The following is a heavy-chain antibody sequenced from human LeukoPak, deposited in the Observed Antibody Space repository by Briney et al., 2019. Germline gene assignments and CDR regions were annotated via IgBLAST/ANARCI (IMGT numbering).Heavy chain of an antibody. J-gene: IGHJ6*04. V-gene: IGHV4-4*02. CDR2: IYHIVLT. D-gene: IGHD5-18*01. Sequence: SETLSLTLALSGGSISSTNWWSCVRQPPGKGLEWFCEIYHIVLTNYNPSLKIPVSLSIDKSKNQFSLKLSSVTAADTAVYYCARVRGYGERYYSYGMDVWGKGTTVTVSS. CDR1: GGSISSTNW. CDR3: ARVRGYGERYYSYGMDV.